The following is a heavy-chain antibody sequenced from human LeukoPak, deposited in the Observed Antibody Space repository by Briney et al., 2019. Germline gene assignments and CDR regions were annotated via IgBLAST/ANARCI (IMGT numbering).Heavy chain of an antibody. V-gene: IGHV3-23*01. D-gene: IGHD3-16*01. Sequence: PGGSLRLSCVASGFIFRDYAMSWVRQAPAGGLEWVSSLRGDGETFYTDSVKGRVTLSRDHSRNTVYLQLSNLRDEDTAVYYCAKASWVSSADAVLWGQGTLVTVS. CDR2: LRGDGET. J-gene: IGHJ4*02. CDR1: GFIFRDYA. CDR3: AKASWVSSADAVL.